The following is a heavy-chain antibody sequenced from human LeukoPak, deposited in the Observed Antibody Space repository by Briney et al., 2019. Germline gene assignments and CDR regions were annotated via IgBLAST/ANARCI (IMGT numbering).Heavy chain of an antibody. Sequence: GGSLRLSCAASGFTFSSYAMSWVRQAPGKGLEWVSAISGSGGSTYYADSVKGRLTISRDNSKNTLYLQMNSLRAEDTAVYYCAKDPDIVVVVAAWYNWFDPWGQGTLVTVSS. V-gene: IGHV3-23*01. CDR1: GFTFSSYA. D-gene: IGHD2-15*01. CDR3: AKDPDIVVVVAAWYNWFDP. CDR2: ISGSGGST. J-gene: IGHJ5*02.